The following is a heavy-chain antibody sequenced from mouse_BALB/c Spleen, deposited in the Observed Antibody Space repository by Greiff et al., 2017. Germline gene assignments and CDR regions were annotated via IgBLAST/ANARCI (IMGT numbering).Heavy chain of an antibody. CDR3: ARHRYDGDIDY. Sequence: EVMLVESGGGLVKPGGSLKLSCAASGFAFSSYDMSWVRQTPEKRLEWVAYISSGGGSTYYPDTVKGRFTISRDNAKNTLYLQMSSLKSEDTAMYYCARHRYDGDIDYWGQGTTLTVSS. V-gene: IGHV5-12-1*01. CDR1: GFAFSSYD. J-gene: IGHJ2*01. D-gene: IGHD2-14*01. CDR2: ISSGGGST.